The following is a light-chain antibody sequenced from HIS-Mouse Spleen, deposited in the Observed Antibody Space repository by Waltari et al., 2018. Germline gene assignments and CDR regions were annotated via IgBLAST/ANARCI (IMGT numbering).Light chain of an antibody. Sequence: QSALTQPRSVSGSPGQSVTISCTVPSSDVGGYNYVSWYQQHPGKAPNLMIYDVSKRPSGVPDRFSGSKSGNTASLTISGLQAEDEADYYCCSYAGSYTFEVVFGGGTKLTVL. J-gene: IGLJ2*01. CDR2: DVS. V-gene: IGLV2-11*01. CDR1: SSDVGGYNY. CDR3: CSYAGSYTFEVV.